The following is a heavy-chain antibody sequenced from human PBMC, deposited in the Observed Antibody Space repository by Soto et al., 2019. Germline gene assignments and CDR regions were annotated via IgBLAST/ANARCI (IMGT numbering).Heavy chain of an antibody. D-gene: IGHD2-15*01. J-gene: IGHJ4*02. V-gene: IGHV3-23*03. CDR2: IDLSGTTT. CDR3: TKDRVPDGIYSFDD. Sequence: PGGSLRLSCAASGFSFSAYSMNWVRQTPGRGLEWVSFIDLSGTTTYYRDSVKGRFTIFKDKSRNTVYLQMRSLTVEDAAIYYCTKDRVPDGIYSFDDWGQGALVTVSS. CDR1: GFSFSAYS.